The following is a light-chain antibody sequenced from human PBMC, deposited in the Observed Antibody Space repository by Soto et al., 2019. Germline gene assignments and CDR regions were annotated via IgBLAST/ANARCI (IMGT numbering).Light chain of an antibody. Sequence: EVVMTQSPATLSVSPGDRATLSCRASQSVDTNVVWYQQKPGQPPRLLVHSASIRATGVPARFTGIGSGTDFTLTISGLQSDDFAIYYCQQYYSTPLTFGGGTRVDIK. V-gene: IGKV3-15*01. CDR3: QQYYSTPLT. J-gene: IGKJ4*01. CDR2: SAS. CDR1: QSVDTN.